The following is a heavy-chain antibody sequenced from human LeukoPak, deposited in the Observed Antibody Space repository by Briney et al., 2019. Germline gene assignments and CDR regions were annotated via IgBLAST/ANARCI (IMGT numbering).Heavy chain of an antibody. V-gene: IGHV4-34*01. CDR1: GGSFSGYY. CDR2: INHSGST. Sequence: SETLSLTCAVYGGSFSGYYWSWIRQPPGKGLEWIGEINHSGSTNYNPSLKSRVTISVDTSMNQFSLKLSSVTAADTAVYYCARGYDFWSEGWFDPWGQGTLVTVSS. CDR3: ARGYDFWSEGWFDP. D-gene: IGHD3-3*01. J-gene: IGHJ5*02.